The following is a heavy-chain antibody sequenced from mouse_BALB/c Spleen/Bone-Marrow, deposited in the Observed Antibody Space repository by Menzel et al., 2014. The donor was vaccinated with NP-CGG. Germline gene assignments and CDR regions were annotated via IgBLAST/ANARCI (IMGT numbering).Heavy chain of an antibody. Sequence: EVMLVESGGGLVQPGRSLKISCAASGFDFSGFWMGWVRLAPGKGLEWIGEINPDSSTINYTPSLKDKFIISRDNAKNTLYLQMSKVRSEDTALYYCARLGYCGGFAYWGQGTLVTVSA. J-gene: IGHJ3*01. CDR1: GFDFSGFW. CDR2: INPDSSTI. CDR3: ARLGYCGGFAY. V-gene: IGHV4-1*02. D-gene: IGHD2-3*01.